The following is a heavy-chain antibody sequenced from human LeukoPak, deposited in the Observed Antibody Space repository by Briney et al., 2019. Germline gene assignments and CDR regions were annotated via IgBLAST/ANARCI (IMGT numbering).Heavy chain of an antibody. V-gene: IGHV6-1*01. CDR3: ARDPSGGFRWYFDL. J-gene: IGHJ2*01. CDR1: VDSVSSSSAT. CDR2: TYYKSKWYN. Sequence: LQTLSLTCAISVDSVSSSSATWNWTRQSPSRGLEWLGRTYYKSKWYNDYAVSVKSRITISPDTSRNQFSLQLNSATPEDTAVYYCARDPSGGFRWYFDLWGRGTLVTVSS. D-gene: IGHD2-15*01.